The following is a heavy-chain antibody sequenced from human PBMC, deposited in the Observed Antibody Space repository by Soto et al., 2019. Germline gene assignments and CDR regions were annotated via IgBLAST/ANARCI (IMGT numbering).Heavy chain of an antibody. CDR3: ARTYDGSGPNSGGYGFDI. J-gene: IGHJ3*02. CDR1: GGAISSYY. V-gene: IGHV4-59*01. Sequence: QVQLQESGPGLVKPSETLSLTCSVSGGAISSYYWSWIRQPPGKGLKWIAYIYYSGTSYNPSLKSRVSISLDTSKNQFSLKMSSVTAADTAVYYCARTYDGSGPNSGGYGFDIWGQGTMVTVSS. CDR2: IYYSGT. D-gene: IGHD3-22*01.